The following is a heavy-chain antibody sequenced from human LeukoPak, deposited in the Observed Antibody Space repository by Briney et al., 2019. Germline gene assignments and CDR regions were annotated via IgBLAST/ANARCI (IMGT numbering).Heavy chain of an antibody. CDR3: AKDEELGSGGDY. J-gene: IGHJ4*02. CDR1: GFTFSSYA. D-gene: IGHD1-7*01. Sequence: GGSLRLSCAASGFTFSSYAMSWVRQAPGKGLEWVSAISGSGGSTYYADSVKGRFTISRDNSKDTLYLQMNSLRAEDTAVYYCAKDEELGSGGDYWGQGTLVTVSS. CDR2: ISGSGGST. V-gene: IGHV3-23*01.